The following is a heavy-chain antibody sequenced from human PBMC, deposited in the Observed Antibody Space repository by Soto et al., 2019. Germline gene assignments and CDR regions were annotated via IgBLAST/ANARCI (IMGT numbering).Heavy chain of an antibody. CDR2: MSFDGSNK. V-gene: IGHV3-30-3*01. Sequence: QVQLVESGGGVVQPGKSLTLSCAASGFSLNSYSVNWVRQAPGKGLEWVAIMSFDGSNKFYGDSVKGRFSISRDSPKNTVFLQMPSLRIEDTAVYYCARDHSPEVVEDAFDMWGQGTTVTVSS. CDR3: ARDHSPEVVEDAFDM. D-gene: IGHD2-15*01. CDR1: GFSLNSYS. J-gene: IGHJ3*02.